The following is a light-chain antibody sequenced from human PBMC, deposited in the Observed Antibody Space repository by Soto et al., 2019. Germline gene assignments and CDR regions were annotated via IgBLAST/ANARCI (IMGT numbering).Light chain of an antibody. V-gene: IGKV3-20*01. Sequence: EIVLTQSPGTLSLSPGERATLSCRASQSVSRNYLAWYQQRPGQPPRLLIYGASSRSTGIPDKFSGSGSGTDFTLTITKLEPEDVAVYYCQQYGSSPPYTFGQGTRLEIK. CDR3: QQYGSSPPYT. CDR1: QSVSRNY. CDR2: GAS. J-gene: IGKJ2*01.